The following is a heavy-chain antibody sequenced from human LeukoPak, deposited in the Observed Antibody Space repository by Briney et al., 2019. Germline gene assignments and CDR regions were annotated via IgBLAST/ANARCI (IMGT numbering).Heavy chain of an antibody. D-gene: IGHD3-22*01. CDR3: TRRVDSSGYYGIDY. V-gene: IGHV3-73*01. J-gene: IGHJ4*02. Sequence: GGSLRLSCAASGFTFSGSAMHWVRQASGKGVEWVGRIRSKANSYATAYAASVKGRFTISRDDSKNTAYLQMNSLKTEDTAVYYCTRRVDSSGYYGIDYWGQGTLVTVFS. CDR1: GFTFSGSA. CDR2: IRSKANSYAT.